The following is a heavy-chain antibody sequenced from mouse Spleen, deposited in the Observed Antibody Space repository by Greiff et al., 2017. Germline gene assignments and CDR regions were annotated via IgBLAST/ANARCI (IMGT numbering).Heavy chain of an antibody. V-gene: IGHV1S81*02. D-gene: IGHD2-1*01. CDR2: INPSNGGT. CDR3: TRGGNSYFDY. Sequence: QVQLQQSGAELVKPGASVKLSCKASGYTFTSYYMYWVKQRPGQGLEWIGEINPSNGGTNFNEKFKSKATLTVDKSSSTAYMQLSSLTSEDSAVYYCTRGGNSYFDYWGQGTTLTVSS. J-gene: IGHJ2*01. CDR1: GYTFTSYY.